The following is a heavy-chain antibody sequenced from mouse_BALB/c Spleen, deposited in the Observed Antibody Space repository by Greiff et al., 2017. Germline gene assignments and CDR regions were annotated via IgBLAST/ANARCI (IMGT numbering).Heavy chain of an antibody. Sequence: EVKLQESGPGLVKPSQSLSLTCTVTGYSITSDYAWNWIRQFPGNKLEWMGYISYSGSTSYNPSLKSRISITRDTSKNQFFLQLNSVTTEDTATYYCAREGDYYGSRPWFAYWGQGTLVTVSA. V-gene: IGHV3-2*02. J-gene: IGHJ3*01. CDR3: AREGDYYGSRPWFAY. CDR2: ISYSGST. CDR1: GYSITSDYA. D-gene: IGHD1-1*01.